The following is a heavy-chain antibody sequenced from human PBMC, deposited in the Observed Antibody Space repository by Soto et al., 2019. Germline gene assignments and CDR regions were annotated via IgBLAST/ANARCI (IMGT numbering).Heavy chain of an antibody. CDR1: GFTFSSYA. V-gene: IGHV3-23*01. CDR2: ISGSGGST. J-gene: IGHJ3*02. Sequence: EVQLLESGGGLVQPGGSLRLSCAASGFTFSSYAMSWVRQAPGKGLEWVSAISGSGGSTYYADSVKGRFTISRDNSKNTLHLQMNSLRAEDTAVYYCAKHTRFLDLLSRAAFAIWGQGTMVTVSS. D-gene: IGHD3-3*01. CDR3: AKHTRFLDLLSRAAFAI.